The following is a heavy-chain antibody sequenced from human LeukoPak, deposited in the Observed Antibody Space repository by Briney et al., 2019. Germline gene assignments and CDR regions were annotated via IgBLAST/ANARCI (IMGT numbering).Heavy chain of an antibody. CDR3: TTPADILTGYYYYYGMDV. J-gene: IGHJ6*02. Sequence: SGGSLRLFCAASGFTFSNAWMSWVRQAPGKGLEWVGRIKSKTDGGTTDYAAPVKGRFTISRDDSKNTLYLQMNSLKTEDTAVYYCTTPADILTGYYYYYGMDVWGQGTTVTVSS. D-gene: IGHD3-9*01. CDR1: GFTFSNAW. CDR2: IKSKTDGGTT. V-gene: IGHV3-15*01.